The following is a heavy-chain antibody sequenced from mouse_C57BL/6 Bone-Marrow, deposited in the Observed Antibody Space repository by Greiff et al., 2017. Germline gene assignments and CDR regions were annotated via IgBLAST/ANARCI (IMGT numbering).Heavy chain of an antibody. D-gene: IGHD2-4*01. CDR1: GFTFSSYG. Sequence: EVQLVESGGDLVKPGGSLKLSCAASGFTFSSYGMSWVRQTPDKRLEWVATISSGGSFTYYPDSVKGRFTISRDNAKNTLYLQMSSLKSEDTAMYYCARDDYGGYFDGWGTGTTVTVSS. J-gene: IGHJ1*03. CDR3: ARDDYGGYFDG. CDR2: ISSGGSFT. V-gene: IGHV5-6*01.